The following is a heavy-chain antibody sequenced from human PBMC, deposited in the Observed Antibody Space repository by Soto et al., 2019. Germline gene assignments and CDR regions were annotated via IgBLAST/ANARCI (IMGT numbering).Heavy chain of an antibody. CDR1: AFTFSSYA. V-gene: IGHV3-23*01. J-gene: IGHJ4*02. CDR2: ISASGGST. D-gene: IGHD1-26*01. Sequence: EVQLLESGGGLVQPGGSLRLSCEASAFTFSSYAMNWVRQAPGKGLEWVSAISASGGSTYYADSVKGRFTISRDSSKNTLYPQMNSLRADDTPVYYCAKASGNAVYNFDTWCQGTLVTVSS. CDR3: AKASGNAVYNFDT.